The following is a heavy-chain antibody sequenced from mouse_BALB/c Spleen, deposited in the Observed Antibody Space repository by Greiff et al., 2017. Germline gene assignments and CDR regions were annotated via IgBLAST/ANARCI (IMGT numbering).Heavy chain of an antibody. D-gene: IGHD1-2*01. CDR2: ISYSGST. CDR1: GYSITSDYA. CDR3: AREHYYGSSYYAMDY. V-gene: IGHV3-2*02. J-gene: IGHJ4*01. Sequence: EVQLQQSGPGLVKPSQSLSLTCTVTGYSITSDYAWNWIRQFPGNKLEWMGYISYSGSTSYNPSLKSRISITRDTSKNQFFLQLNSVTTEDTATYYCAREHYYGSSYYAMDYWGQGTSVTVSS.